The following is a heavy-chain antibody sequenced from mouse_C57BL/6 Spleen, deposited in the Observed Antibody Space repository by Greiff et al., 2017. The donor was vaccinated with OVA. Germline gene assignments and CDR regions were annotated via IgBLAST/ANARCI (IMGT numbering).Heavy chain of an antibody. Sequence: EVQLQQSGPELVKPGASVKMSCKASGYTFTDYNMHWVKQSHGKSLEWIGYINPNNGGTSYNQKFKGKATLTVNKSSSTAYMELRSLTSEDSAVYYCAREVDGYYGAMDYWGQGTSVTVSS. V-gene: IGHV1-22*01. J-gene: IGHJ4*01. CDR1: GYTFTDYN. CDR3: AREVDGYYGAMDY. CDR2: INPNNGGT. D-gene: IGHD2-3*01.